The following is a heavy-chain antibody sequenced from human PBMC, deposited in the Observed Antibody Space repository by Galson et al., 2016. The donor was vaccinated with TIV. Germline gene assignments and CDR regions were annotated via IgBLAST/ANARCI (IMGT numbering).Heavy chain of an antibody. Sequence: SVKVSCKASGGLFNSYAISWVRQAPGQGLEWMGRIIAIFGTTNYAQKFQGRVTITADESTSTVYMGLRSLISEDTAVYYCARGSDYYDGSGYQNWGQGTLVTVSS. CDR3: ARGSDYYDGSGYQN. D-gene: IGHD3-22*01. J-gene: IGHJ4*02. CDR1: GGLFNSYA. CDR2: IIAIFGTT. V-gene: IGHV1-69*13.